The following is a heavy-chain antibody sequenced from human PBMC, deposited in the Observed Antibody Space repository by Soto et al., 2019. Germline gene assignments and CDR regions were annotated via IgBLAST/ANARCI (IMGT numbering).Heavy chain of an antibody. CDR3: VKEGDDIVVVPAANGNWFDP. CDR1: GFTFSSYA. J-gene: IGHJ5*02. D-gene: IGHD2-2*01. CDR2: ISSNGGST. V-gene: IGHV3-64D*08. Sequence: GSLRLSCSASGFTFSSYAMHWVRQAPGKGLEYVSAISSNGGSTYYADSVKGRFTISRDNSKNTLYLQMSSLRAEDTAVYYCVKEGDDIVVVPAANGNWFDPWGQGTLVT.